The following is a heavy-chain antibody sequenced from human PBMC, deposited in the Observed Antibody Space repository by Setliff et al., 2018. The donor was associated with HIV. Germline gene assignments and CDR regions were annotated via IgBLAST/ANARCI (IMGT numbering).Heavy chain of an antibody. CDR1: GGSISSYY. CDR2: IYYGGNT. V-gene: IGHV4-59*01. D-gene: IGHD6-19*01. CDR3: ARVGWSDGARHIVY. J-gene: IGHJ4*02. Sequence: PSETLSLTCTVSGGSISSYYWSWIRQSPGKGLEWIGHIYYGGNTKYNPSLKSRVTMSSDTSKNQFSLKLNSVTPADTAVYYCARVGWSDGARHIVYWGQGALVTVSS.